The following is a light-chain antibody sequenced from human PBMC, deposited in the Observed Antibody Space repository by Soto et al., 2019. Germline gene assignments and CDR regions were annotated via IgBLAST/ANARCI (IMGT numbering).Light chain of an antibody. V-gene: IGLV2-23*01. CDR2: EGS. CDR3: CSCAGSSSYYV. Sequence: QSVLTQPASVSGSPGQSITISCTGTSSDVGNYNYVSRYRQHPGKAPKLMIYEGSKRPSGVSNRFSGSKSGNTASLTISGLQAEDEADYYGCSCAGSSSYYVFGTGTQVTDL. J-gene: IGLJ1*01. CDR1: SSDVGNYNY.